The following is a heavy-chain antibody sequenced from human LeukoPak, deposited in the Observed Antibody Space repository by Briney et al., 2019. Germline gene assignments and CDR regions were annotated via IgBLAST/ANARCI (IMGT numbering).Heavy chain of an antibody. D-gene: IGHD6-19*01. CDR1: GFTFSSYA. J-gene: IGHJ4*02. CDR3: AKGCTSGWFYFDY. Sequence: GGSLRLSCAASGFTFSSYAMSRVRQAPGKGLEWVSTISSSGGDTYYADSVKGRFTISRDNSRNTLYLQMNSLRGEDTAVYYCAKGCTSGWFYFDYWGQGSLATVSS. CDR2: ISSSGGDT. V-gene: IGHV3-23*01.